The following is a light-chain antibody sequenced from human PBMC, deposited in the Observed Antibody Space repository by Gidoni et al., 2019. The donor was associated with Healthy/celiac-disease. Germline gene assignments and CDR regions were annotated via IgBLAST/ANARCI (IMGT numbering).Light chain of an antibody. CDR1: QSVSSSY. V-gene: IGKV3-20*01. CDR3: QQYGSSLIT. Sequence: ELVLTPSPGTLSLSPGERATLSCRASQSVSSSYLAWYQQKPGQAPRRLIYGASSRATGIPDRFSGSGAGTDFTLTISRLEPEDFAVYYCQQYGSSLITFGQGTRLEIK. J-gene: IGKJ5*01. CDR2: GAS.